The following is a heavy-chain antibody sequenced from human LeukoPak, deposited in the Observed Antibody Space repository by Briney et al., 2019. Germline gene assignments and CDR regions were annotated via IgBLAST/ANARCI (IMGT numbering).Heavy chain of an antibody. D-gene: IGHD4-11*01. Sequence: SETLSLTCTVSGGSITSYYWSWIRQPPGKGLEWIGSIYYSGSTYYSPSLKSRVTISVDTSKNQFSLKLRSVTAADTAVYYCARARGAVTIDYWGQGTRVTVSS. J-gene: IGHJ4*02. CDR3: ARARGAVTIDY. CDR2: IYYSGST. V-gene: IGHV4-59*12. CDR1: GGSITSYY.